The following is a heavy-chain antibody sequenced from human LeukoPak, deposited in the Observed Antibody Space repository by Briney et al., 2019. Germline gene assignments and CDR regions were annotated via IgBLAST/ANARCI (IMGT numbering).Heavy chain of an antibody. V-gene: IGHV4-31*03. CDR3: ARAGVGGFDY. CDR2: IYYSGST. J-gene: IGHJ4*02. D-gene: IGHD3-10*01. CDR1: GGSISSGGYY. Sequence: PSETLSLTCTVTGGSISSGGYYWSWIRQHPGKGLEWIGYIYYSGSTYYNPSLKSRLTISVDTSKNQFSLKLSSVTAADTAVFYCARAGVGGFDYWGQGTLVTVSS.